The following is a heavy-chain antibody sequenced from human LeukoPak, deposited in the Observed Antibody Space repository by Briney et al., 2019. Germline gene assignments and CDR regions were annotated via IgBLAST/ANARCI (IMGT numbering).Heavy chain of an antibody. V-gene: IGHV3-9*01. J-gene: IGHJ4*02. Sequence: GGSLRLSCAASGFTFNAYSMNWFRQAPGKGLEWVSGISWNSGSIGYADSVKGRFTISRDNAKNSLYLQMNSLRAEDTALYYCAKDIAPRVGTIDYWGQGTLVTVSS. CDR3: AKDIAPRVGTIDY. CDR1: GFTFNAYS. D-gene: IGHD2-21*02. CDR2: ISWNSGSI.